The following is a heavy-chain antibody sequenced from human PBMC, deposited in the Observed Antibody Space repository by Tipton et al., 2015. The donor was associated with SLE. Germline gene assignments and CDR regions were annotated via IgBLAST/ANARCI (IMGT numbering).Heavy chain of an antibody. CDR3: ARLYSSSSGRTFDY. CDR1: GGSISSYY. V-gene: IGHV4-59*01. J-gene: IGHJ4*02. Sequence: TLSLTCTVSGGSISSYYWSWIRQPPGKGLEWIGYISNSGSTNYNPSLKSRVTISVDTSKNEFSLKLISVTAADTAVYYCARLYSSSSGRTFDYWGQGSLVTVSS. D-gene: IGHD6-6*01. CDR2: ISNSGST.